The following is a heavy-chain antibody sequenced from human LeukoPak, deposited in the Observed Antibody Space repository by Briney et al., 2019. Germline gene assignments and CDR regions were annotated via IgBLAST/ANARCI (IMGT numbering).Heavy chain of an antibody. CDR2: IYHSGST. CDR3: ARVDQLLSYYMDV. Sequence: SETLSLTCAVSGDSISSGYYWGWIRQPPGKGLEWIGSIYHSGSTYYNPSLKSRVTISVDTSKNQFSLKLSSVTAADTAVYYCARVDQLLSYYMDVWGKGTTVTVSS. D-gene: IGHD2-2*01. CDR1: GDSISSGYY. V-gene: IGHV4-38-2*01. J-gene: IGHJ6*03.